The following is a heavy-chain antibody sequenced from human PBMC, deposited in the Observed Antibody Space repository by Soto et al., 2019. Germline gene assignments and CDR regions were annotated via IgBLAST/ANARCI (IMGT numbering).Heavy chain of an antibody. Sequence: PSETLSLTCTVSGGSISSGDYYWSWIRQPPGKGLEWIGYIYYSGSTYYNPSLKSRVTISVDTSKNQFSLKLSSVTAADTAVYYCARGIVDIVATTEYYFDYWGQGTLVIVSS. CDR2: IYYSGST. V-gene: IGHV4-30-4*01. CDR3: ARGIVDIVATTEYYFDY. J-gene: IGHJ4*02. CDR1: GGSISSGDYY. D-gene: IGHD5-12*01.